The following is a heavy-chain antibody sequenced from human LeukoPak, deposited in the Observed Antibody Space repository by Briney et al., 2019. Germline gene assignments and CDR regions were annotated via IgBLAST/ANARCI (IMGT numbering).Heavy chain of an antibody. CDR2: IYSGGAT. Sequence: GGSLRLSCAASGFTVSSNYMNWVRQAPGKGLEWVSVIYSGGATFYADSVKGRFTISRDNSKNTLYLQMNSLRAEDTAVYYCAKPITMVRGVTPDAFDIWGQGTMVTVSS. CDR3: AKPITMVRGVTPDAFDI. V-gene: IGHV3-53*05. D-gene: IGHD3-10*01. J-gene: IGHJ3*02. CDR1: GFTVSSNY.